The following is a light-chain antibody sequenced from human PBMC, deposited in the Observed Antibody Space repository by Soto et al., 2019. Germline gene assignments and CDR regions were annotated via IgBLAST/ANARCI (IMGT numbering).Light chain of an antibody. CDR2: SNT. Sequence: QSVLTQPPSASGTPGQTIAISCSGGSSNIGSNTVNWYQQLPGTAPRLLIYSNTQRPSGVPDRFSGSKSGTSASLAISGLQSEYEGDYYCAAWDDSLNGVVFGGGTQLTVL. V-gene: IGLV1-44*01. CDR1: SSNIGSNT. CDR3: AAWDDSLNGVV. J-gene: IGLJ2*01.